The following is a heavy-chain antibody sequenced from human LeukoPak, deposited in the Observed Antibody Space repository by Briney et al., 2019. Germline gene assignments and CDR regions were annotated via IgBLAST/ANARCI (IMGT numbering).Heavy chain of an antibody. V-gene: IGHV3-74*01. J-gene: IGHJ4*02. CDR2: INSDGSST. CDR3: ARGTARYSSGWYGRGFVDY. Sequence: GRSLRLSCAASGFTFSSYWMHWVRQAPGKGLVWVSRINSDGSSTSYADSVKGRFTISRDNAKNTLYLQMNSLRAEDTAVYYCARGTARYSSGWYGRGFVDYWGQGTLVTVSS. CDR1: GFTFSSYW. D-gene: IGHD6-19*01.